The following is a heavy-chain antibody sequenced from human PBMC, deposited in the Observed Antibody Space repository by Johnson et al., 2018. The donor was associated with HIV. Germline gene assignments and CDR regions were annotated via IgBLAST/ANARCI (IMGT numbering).Heavy chain of an antibody. D-gene: IGHD3-22*01. Sequence: QLVESGGGLVQPGGSLRLSCAVSGFIFSSYAMHWVRQAPGKGLEYISTISSNGGSTYYANSVKGRFTISRDNSKNTLYLQMGSQRAEDMAVYYCARLANNYYDSSGYDDAFDIWGQGTMVTVSS. CDR3: ARLANNYYDSSGYDDAFDI. V-gene: IGHV3-64*01. CDR2: ISSNGGST. CDR1: GFIFSSYA. J-gene: IGHJ3*02.